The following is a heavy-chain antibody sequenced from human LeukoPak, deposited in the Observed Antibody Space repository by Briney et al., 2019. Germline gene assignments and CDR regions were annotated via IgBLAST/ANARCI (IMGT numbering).Heavy chain of an antibody. Sequence: SETLSLTCAVYGGSFSGYYWSWIRQPPGKGLEWIGYIYYSGSTYYNPSLKSRVTISVDTSKNQFSLKLSSVTAADTAVYYCAVSYQLLHNWFDPWGQGTLVTVSS. V-gene: IGHV4-59*06. CDR1: GGSFSGYY. J-gene: IGHJ5*02. D-gene: IGHD2-2*01. CDR3: AVSYQLLHNWFDP. CDR2: IYYSGST.